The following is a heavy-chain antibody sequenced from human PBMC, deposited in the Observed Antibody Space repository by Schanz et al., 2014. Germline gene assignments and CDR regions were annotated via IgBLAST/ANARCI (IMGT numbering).Heavy chain of an antibody. CDR2: FIPILDVG. J-gene: IGHJ4*02. CDR3: AKDLAAVGVFDY. V-gene: IGHV1-69*08. CDR1: RSTFSSYT. D-gene: IGHD6-13*01. Sequence: QVQLVQSGAEVKKPGSSVKVSCKASRSTFSSYTISWVRQARGQGLEWVGRFIPILDVGNYAQQFQGRVTFTADKSTSTAYMELSSLRAEDTAIYYCAKDLAAVGVFDYWGQGSLVTVSP.